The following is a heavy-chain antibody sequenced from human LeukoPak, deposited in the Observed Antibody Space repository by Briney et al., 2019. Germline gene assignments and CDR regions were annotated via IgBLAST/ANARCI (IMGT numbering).Heavy chain of an antibody. CDR1: GFTFSSYE. CDR3: AKESESYDSSGSTFDY. V-gene: IGHV3-30*02. J-gene: IGHJ4*02. Sequence: GGSLRLSCAASGFTFSSYEMNWVRQAPGKGLEWVAFIRYDGSNKYYADSVKGRFTISRDSSKNTLYLQMNSLRAEDTAVYYCAKESESYDSSGSTFDYWGQGTLVTVSS. D-gene: IGHD3-22*01. CDR2: IRYDGSNK.